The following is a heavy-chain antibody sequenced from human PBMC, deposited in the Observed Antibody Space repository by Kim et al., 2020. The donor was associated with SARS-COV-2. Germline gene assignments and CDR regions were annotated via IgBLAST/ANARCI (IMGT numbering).Heavy chain of an antibody. J-gene: IGHJ4*02. Sequence: YADSVKGRFTISSDKSKNLVYLQMSSLRAEDTAIYYCAKRGDERGLCYFDNWGQGTVVTVSS. CDR3: AKRGDERGLCYFDN. V-gene: IGHV3-23*01. D-gene: IGHD6-25*01.